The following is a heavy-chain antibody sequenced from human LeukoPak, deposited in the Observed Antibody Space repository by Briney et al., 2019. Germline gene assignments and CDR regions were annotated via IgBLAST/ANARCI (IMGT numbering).Heavy chain of an antibody. CDR1: GYTFTGYY. D-gene: IGHD7-27*01. Sequence: GASVKVSCKASGYTFTGYYMHWVRQAPGQGLEWMGWINPNSGGTNYAQKFQGRVTMTRDTSISTAYMELCRLRSDDTAVYYCARDKGAGDQEAFDYWGQGTLVTVSS. CDR2: INPNSGGT. J-gene: IGHJ4*02. V-gene: IGHV1-2*02. CDR3: ARDKGAGDQEAFDY.